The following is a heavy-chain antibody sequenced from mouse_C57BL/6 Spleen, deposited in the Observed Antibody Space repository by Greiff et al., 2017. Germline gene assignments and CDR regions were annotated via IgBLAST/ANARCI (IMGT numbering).Heavy chain of an antibody. V-gene: IGHV7-3*01. D-gene: IGHD1-1*01. Sequence: EVKLVESGGGLVQPGGSLSLSCAASGFTFTDYYMRWVRQPPGKALEWLGFISNNANGYTTAYSASVKGRFTISRANYQSILYLQMNALRAEDSATYYCTRDEVTTVYYAMDYWGQGTSVTVSS. CDR1: GFTFTDYY. CDR3: TRDEVTTVYYAMDY. J-gene: IGHJ4*01. CDR2: ISNNANGYTT.